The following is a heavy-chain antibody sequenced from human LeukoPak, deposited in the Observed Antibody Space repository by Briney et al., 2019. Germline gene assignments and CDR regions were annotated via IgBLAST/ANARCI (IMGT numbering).Heavy chain of an antibody. D-gene: IGHD3-9*01. CDR3: ARVHDTTGYYHYFDS. Sequence: GRSLRLSCAASGFTFSSYGMHWVRQAPGKGLEWVAMISHHGSNEYYADSVKGRFTISRDNSKNTLYLQMNNPRVEDTAIYYCARVHDTTGYYHYFDSWGQGTLVTVSS. CDR2: ISHHGSNE. CDR1: GFTFSSYG. J-gene: IGHJ4*02. V-gene: IGHV3-30*03.